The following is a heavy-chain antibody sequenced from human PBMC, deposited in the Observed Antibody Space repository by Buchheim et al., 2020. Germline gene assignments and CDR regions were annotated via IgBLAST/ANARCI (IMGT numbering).Heavy chain of an antibody. CDR3: AKDYYGSGSYYPYYYYGMDV. CDR1: GFTFSSYG. Sequence: QVQLVESGGGVVQPGRSLRLSCAASGFTFSSYGMHWVRQAPGKGLEWVAVISYDGSNKYYADSVKGRFTISRDNSKNTLYLQMNSLRAVDTAVYYCAKDYYGSGSYYPYYYYGMDVWGQGTT. CDR2: ISYDGSNK. V-gene: IGHV3-30*18. D-gene: IGHD3-10*01. J-gene: IGHJ6*02.